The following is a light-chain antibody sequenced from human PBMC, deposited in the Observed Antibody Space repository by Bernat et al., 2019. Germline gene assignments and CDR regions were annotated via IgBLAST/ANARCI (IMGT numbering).Light chain of an antibody. CDR3: AAWDDSLGGQVV. CDR2: RND. V-gene: IGLV1-47*01. CDR1: SSNIGSNY. J-gene: IGLJ2*01. Sequence: QSVLAQPPTASGTPGQRVSISCSGSSSNIGSNYVFWYQQLPGTAPNLLIYRNDQRPSGVPVRFSGSRSGTSASLAIDGLRSEDEADYYCAAWDDSLGGQVVFGGGTRLTVL.